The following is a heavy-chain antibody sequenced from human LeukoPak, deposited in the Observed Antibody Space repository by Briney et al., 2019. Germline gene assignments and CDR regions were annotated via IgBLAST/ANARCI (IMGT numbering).Heavy chain of an antibody. D-gene: IGHD1-26*01. CDR3: AKYGPQDSGSSHFDY. Sequence: SGGSLRLSCAASGFIFNDYSMSWVRQTPGKGLEWVSAIVGEAVTFYTESVKGRFTISRDNSKNTLYLQMNSLRAEDTAIYYCAKYGPQDSGSSHFDYWGQGALVTVSS. V-gene: IGHV3-23*01. CDR1: GFIFNDYS. J-gene: IGHJ4*02. CDR2: IVGEAVT.